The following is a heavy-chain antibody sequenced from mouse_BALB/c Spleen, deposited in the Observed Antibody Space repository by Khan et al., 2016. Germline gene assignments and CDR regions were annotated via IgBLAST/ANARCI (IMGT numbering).Heavy chain of an antibody. D-gene: IGHD1-1*02. CDR3: VRDGNFDY. V-gene: IGHV10S3*01. Sequence: EVQLVETGGGLVQPKGSLKLSCAASGFTFNTNAMNWVRQAPGKGLEWVARIRSKSNNYATYYADSVKDRFTISRDDSQSMLYLQMNTLKTEDTAMYYCVRDGNFDYWGQGTTLTVSS. J-gene: IGHJ2*01. CDR1: GFTFNTNA. CDR2: IRSKSNNYAT.